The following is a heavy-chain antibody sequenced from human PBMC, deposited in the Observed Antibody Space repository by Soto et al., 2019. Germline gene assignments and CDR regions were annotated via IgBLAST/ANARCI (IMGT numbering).Heavy chain of an antibody. Sequence: GGSLRLSCAGPGFTLSDHYIDWVRQAPGKGLEWVGRSRDKPQGYSTAYAASVKGRFTTSRDESKNSAYLQMNSLKTEDTAVYYCVRDTYFSDSSGYTRCLDYWGQGTLVTVSA. J-gene: IGHJ4*02. V-gene: IGHV3-72*01. CDR3: VRDTYFSDSSGYTRCLDY. CDR1: GFTLSDHY. CDR2: SRDKPQGYST. D-gene: IGHD3-22*01.